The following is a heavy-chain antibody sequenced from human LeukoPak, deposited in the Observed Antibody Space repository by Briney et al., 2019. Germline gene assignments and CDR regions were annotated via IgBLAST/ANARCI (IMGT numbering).Heavy chain of an antibody. J-gene: IGHJ4*02. CDR2: ISGSGSTI. CDR3: ARGGGEWELSN. V-gene: IGHV3-48*03. Sequence: GGSLRLSCAASGFTFRRYGMSWVRQAPGKGLEWVSAISGSGSTIYYADSVKGRFIISRDNAKNSLYLQMNSLRAGDTAVYYCARGGGEWELSNWGQGTLVTVSS. CDR1: GFTFRRYG. D-gene: IGHD1-26*01.